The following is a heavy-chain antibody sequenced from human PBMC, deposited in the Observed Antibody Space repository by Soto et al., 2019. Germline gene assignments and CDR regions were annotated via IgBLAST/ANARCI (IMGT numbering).Heavy chain of an antibody. CDR2: ITGSSRDK. Sequence: RQAPGKGLEWVSSITGSSRDKFYADSVKGRFTISRDNAENSLYLQMNSLRAEDTAVYYCVKEVEGFDYWGQGTLVTVSS. D-gene: IGHD1-1*01. J-gene: IGHJ4*02. V-gene: IGHV3-21*01. CDR3: VKEVEGFDY.